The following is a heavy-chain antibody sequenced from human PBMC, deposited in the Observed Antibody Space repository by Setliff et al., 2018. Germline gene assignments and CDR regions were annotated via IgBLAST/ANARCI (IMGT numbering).Heavy chain of an antibody. Sequence: KPSETLSLTCSVSGDSINNFYWDWIRQSPGTVLEWIGYIFSDGNTYYNPSLKSRVAMSVDTSKKQFPLSLSAVTAADTAKYYCARAPLDYSSRAFDFWGQGTMVTVSS. V-gene: IGHV4-59*01. CDR1: GDSINNFY. CDR3: ARAPLDYSSRAFDF. CDR2: IFSDGNT. J-gene: IGHJ3*01. D-gene: IGHD2-15*01.